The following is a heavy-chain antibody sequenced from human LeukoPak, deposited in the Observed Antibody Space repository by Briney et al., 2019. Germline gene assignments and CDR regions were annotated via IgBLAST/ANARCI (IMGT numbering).Heavy chain of an antibody. J-gene: IGHJ4*02. CDR3: AKEVYGSGPYYLDY. CDR2: ISRGGDSP. V-gene: IGHV3-23*01. D-gene: IGHD3-10*01. Sequence: PGGSLRLSCAASGFIFSSYWMSWVRQAPGKGLQWVSAISRGGDSPYYADSVKGRFTISRDNSRNTLYLQMNSLRAEDTAIYYCAKEVYGSGPYYLDYWGQGTLVTVSS. CDR1: GFIFSSYW.